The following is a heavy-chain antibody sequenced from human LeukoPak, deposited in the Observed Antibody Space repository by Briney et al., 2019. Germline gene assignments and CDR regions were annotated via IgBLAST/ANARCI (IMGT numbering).Heavy chain of an antibody. CDR3: ARDGLYSYGYSYFDY. V-gene: IGHV4-4*07. J-gene: IGHJ4*02. CDR2: FHISGST. CDR1: GASISSYH. D-gene: IGHD5-18*01. Sequence: SETLSLTCTVSGASISSYHWSWIRQPAGKGLEWIGRFHISGSTNYNPSLKSRVTMSIDTSKNQFSLRLTSVTAADTAVYYCARDGLYSYGYSYFDYWGQGTLVTVFS.